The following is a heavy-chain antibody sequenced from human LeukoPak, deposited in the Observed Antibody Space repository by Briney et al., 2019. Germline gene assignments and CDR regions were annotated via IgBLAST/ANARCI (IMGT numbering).Heavy chain of an antibody. D-gene: IGHD6-13*01. Sequence: GGSLRLSCAASGFTFSSYSMNWVRQAPGKGLEWVSSISSSSSYIYYADSVKGRFTISRDNAKNSLYLQVNSLRAEDTAVYYCVRWYSSSWDSYYFDYWGQGTLVTVSS. CDR2: ISSSSSYI. J-gene: IGHJ4*02. CDR3: VRWYSSSWDSYYFDY. CDR1: GFTFSSYS. V-gene: IGHV3-21*01.